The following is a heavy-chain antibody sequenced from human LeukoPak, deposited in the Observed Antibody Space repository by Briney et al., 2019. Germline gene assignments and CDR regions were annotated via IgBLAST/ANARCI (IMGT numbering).Heavy chain of an antibody. J-gene: IGHJ4*02. CDR1: GGSFSSYA. D-gene: IGHD3-22*01. V-gene: IGHV1-69*13. Sequence: ASVKVSCKASGGSFSSYAISWVRQAPGQWLEWMGGIIPIFGTANYAQKFQGRVTITADESTSTAYMELSSLRSEDTAVYYCARSLTPSYYYDSSGYSPLDYWGQGTLVTVSS. CDR2: IIPIFGTA. CDR3: ARSLTPSYYYDSSGYSPLDY.